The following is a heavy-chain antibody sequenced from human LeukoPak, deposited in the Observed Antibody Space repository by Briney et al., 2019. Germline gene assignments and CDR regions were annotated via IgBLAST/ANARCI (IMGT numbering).Heavy chain of an antibody. CDR2: IIPILGIA. J-gene: IGHJ4*02. D-gene: IGHD5-18*01. Sequence: SVKVSCKASGGTFSSYAISWVRQAPGQGLEWMGRIIPILGIANYAQKFQGRVTMTRDTSTSTVYMELSSLRSEDTAVYYCATSRQLWLQSGPYWGQGTLVTVSS. CDR3: ATSRQLWLQSGPY. V-gene: IGHV1-69*04. CDR1: GGTFSSYA.